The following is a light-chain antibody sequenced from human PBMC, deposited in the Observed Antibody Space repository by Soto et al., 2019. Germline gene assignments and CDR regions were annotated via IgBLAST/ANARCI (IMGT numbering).Light chain of an antibody. V-gene: IGLV1-40*01. CDR3: QSYDSSQSGV. J-gene: IGLJ1*01. Sequence: QSVLTQPPSVSGAPGPRVTISCTGTSPNIGAGYDVHWYQQLPGTAPKLLIYGNNNRPSGVPDRFSGSKSGTSASLAITGLQAEDEADYYCQSYDSSQSGVFGSGTKVTVL. CDR1: SPNIGAGYD. CDR2: GNN.